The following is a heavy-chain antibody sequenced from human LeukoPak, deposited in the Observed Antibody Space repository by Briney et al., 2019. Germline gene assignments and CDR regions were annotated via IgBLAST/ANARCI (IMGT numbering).Heavy chain of an antibody. CDR3: AREGGIVARPMDY. D-gene: IGHD6-6*01. CDR1: GYTFTGYY. J-gene: IGHJ4*02. CDR2: ITPSGGST. Sequence: ASVKVSCKASGYTFTGYYIHWVRQAPGQGLEWMGIITPSGGSTSYAQKFQGRVTMTRDTSTSTVYMELSSLRSEDTAVYYCAREGGIVARPMDYWGQGTLVTVSS. V-gene: IGHV1-46*01.